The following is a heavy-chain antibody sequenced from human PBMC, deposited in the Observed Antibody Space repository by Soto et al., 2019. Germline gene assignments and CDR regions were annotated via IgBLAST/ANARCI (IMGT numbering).Heavy chain of an antibody. CDR3: ARESGVDIVVVPAATGQDFDI. D-gene: IGHD2-2*01. Sequence: ASVKVSCKASGYTFTSYYMHWVRQAPGQGLEWMGIINPSGGSTSYAQKFQGRVTMTRDTSTSTVYMELSSLRSEDTAVYYCARESGVDIVVVPAATGQDFDIGGQGTMVT. CDR1: GYTFTSYY. CDR2: INPSGGST. J-gene: IGHJ3*02. V-gene: IGHV1-46*03.